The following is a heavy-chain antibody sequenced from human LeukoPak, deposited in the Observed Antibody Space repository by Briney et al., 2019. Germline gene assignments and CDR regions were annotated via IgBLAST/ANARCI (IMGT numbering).Heavy chain of an antibody. V-gene: IGHV3-21*01. CDR2: ISSSSSYM. D-gene: IGHD6-13*01. CDR3: ARGAAGSYSGIDY. Sequence: GGSLRLSCAASGFTFSSYSMNWVRQAPGKGLEWVSSISSSSSYMYYADPVKGRFTISRDNAKNSLYLQMNSLRAEDTAVYYCARGAAGSYSGIDYWGQGTLVTVSS. J-gene: IGHJ4*02. CDR1: GFTFSSYS.